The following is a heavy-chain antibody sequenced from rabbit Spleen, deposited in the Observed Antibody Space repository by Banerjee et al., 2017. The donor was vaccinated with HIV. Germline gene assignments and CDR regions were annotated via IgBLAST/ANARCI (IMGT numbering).Heavy chain of an antibody. CDR2: IYTGNNKN. Sequence: GESGGGLVQPGASLNPPCTASGFSFRSSNDMCWVRQAPGKGLEWIGGIYTGNNKNYYASWAKGRFTISKTTSTMVTLQMTSLTAADTATYFCARDAGSYDYIDGYFSLWGQGTLVTVS. CDR1: GFSFRSSND. V-gene: IGHV1S40*01. CDR3: ARDAGSYDYIDGYFSL. J-gene: IGHJ4*01. D-gene: IGHD8-1*01.